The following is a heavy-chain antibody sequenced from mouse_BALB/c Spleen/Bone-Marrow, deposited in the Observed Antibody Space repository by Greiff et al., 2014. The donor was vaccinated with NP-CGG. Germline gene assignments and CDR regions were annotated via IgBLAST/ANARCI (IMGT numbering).Heavy chain of an antibody. CDR3: ARVYLWYFDV. CDR2: IWAGGST. D-gene: IGHD2-3*01. J-gene: IGHJ1*01. V-gene: IGHV2-9*02. Sequence: QVQLQQSGPGLVAPSQSLSITCTVSGFSLTSYGVHWVRQPPGKGLEWLGEIWAGGSTNYNSALMSRRSISKDNSKSQVFLKMNSLQTDDTAMYYCARVYLWYFDVWGAGTTVTVSS. CDR1: GFSLTSYG.